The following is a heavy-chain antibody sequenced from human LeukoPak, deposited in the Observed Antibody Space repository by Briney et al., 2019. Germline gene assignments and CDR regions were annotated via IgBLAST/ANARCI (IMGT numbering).Heavy chain of an antibody. J-gene: IGHJ3*02. D-gene: IGHD3-22*01. V-gene: IGHV3-9*03. Sequence: GGSLRLSCAPSGFTFSSYAMSWVRQAPGKGLEWVSGISWNSGSIGYADSVKGRFTISRDNAKNSLYLQMNSLRAEDMALYYCAKDQGYYDSSWAFDIWGQGTMVTVSS. CDR2: ISWNSGSI. CDR1: GFTFSSYA. CDR3: AKDQGYYDSSWAFDI.